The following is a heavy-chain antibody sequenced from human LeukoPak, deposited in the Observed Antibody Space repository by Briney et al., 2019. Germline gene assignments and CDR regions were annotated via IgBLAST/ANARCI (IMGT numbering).Heavy chain of an antibody. J-gene: IGHJ4*02. CDR1: GDSITSFY. V-gene: IGHV4-59*08. Sequence: PSETLSLTRTVSGDSITSFYWSWIRQSPGKGLEYLGYIYYTGETNYNPSLRSRLTMSLDTSRNQFSLKLTSVTAADTAVYFCAKTARVAAHWGQGILVTVSS. CDR3: AKTARVAAH. D-gene: IGHD2-15*01. CDR2: IYYTGET.